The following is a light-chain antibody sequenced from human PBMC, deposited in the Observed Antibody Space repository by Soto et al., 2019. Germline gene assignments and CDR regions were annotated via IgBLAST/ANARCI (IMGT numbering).Light chain of an antibody. V-gene: IGKV1-5*01. CDR1: QSISKW. J-gene: IGKJ1*01. Sequence: IQITQSPSSLSASVGDRVTITCRASQSISKWLAWYQQKPGRAPNFRIYDASTLESGVPSRFSGSGSGTEFTLTITNLQPDDFATFYCQQYSTFPRTFGQGTNVDI. CDR3: QQYSTFPRT. CDR2: DAS.